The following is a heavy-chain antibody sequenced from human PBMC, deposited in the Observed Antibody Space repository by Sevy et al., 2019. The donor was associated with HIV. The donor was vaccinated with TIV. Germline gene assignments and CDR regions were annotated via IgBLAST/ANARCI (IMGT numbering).Heavy chain of an antibody. J-gene: IGHJ6*02. CDR3: AKDRVVVVPAAPGLGYYYGMDV. CDR1: GFTFNYYG. V-gene: IGHV3-30*02. CDR2: IRYDGSNK. Sequence: GGSLRLSCAASGFTFNYYGMYWVRLAPGKGLEWVSFIRYDGSNKDYADSVKGRFTISRDNSKNTVYLQMNSLRGEDTAVYHCAKDRVVVVPAAPGLGYYYGMDVWGQGTTVTVSS. D-gene: IGHD2-2*01.